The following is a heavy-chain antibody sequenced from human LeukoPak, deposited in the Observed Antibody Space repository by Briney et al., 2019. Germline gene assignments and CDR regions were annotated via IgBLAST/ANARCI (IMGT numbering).Heavy chain of an antibody. CDR3: ARGRGRIAMVRGVIITVMDV. Sequence: PGGSLRLSCAASGFTFSSYGMHWVRQAPGKGLEWVAFIRYDGSNKYYADSVKGRFTISRDNAKNSLYLQMNSLRAEDTAVYYCARGRGRIAMVRGVIITVMDVWGQGTTVTVSS. CDR2: IRYDGSNK. D-gene: IGHD3-10*01. J-gene: IGHJ6*02. CDR1: GFTFSSYG. V-gene: IGHV3-30*02.